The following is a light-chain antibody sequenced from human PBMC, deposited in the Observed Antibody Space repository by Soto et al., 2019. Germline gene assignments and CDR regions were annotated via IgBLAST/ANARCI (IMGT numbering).Light chain of an antibody. Sequence: EKVMTQSPATLSVSPGERATLSCRASQSVGSTLAWYQQKPGQPPRLLIYDASTRATGIPARFSGSGSGTEFNLTIRSLQSADFAVYYCQQYNTWPRTFGQGAKVDSK. CDR1: QSVGST. CDR3: QQYNTWPRT. CDR2: DAS. V-gene: IGKV3-15*01. J-gene: IGKJ1*01.